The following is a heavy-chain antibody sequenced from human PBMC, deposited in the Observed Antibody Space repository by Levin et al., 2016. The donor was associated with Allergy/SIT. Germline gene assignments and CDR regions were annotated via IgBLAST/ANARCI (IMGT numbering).Heavy chain of an antibody. J-gene: IGHJ5*02. D-gene: IGHD2-15*01. V-gene: IGHV4-30-2*01. Sequence: SETLSLTCAVSGGSISSGGYSWSWIRQPPGKGLEWIGYIYHSGSTYYNPSLKSRVTISVDRSKNQFSLKLSSVTAADTAVYYCARALVASNWFDPWGQGTLVTVSS. CDR2: IYHSGST. CDR3: ARALVASNWFDP. CDR1: GGSISSGGYS.